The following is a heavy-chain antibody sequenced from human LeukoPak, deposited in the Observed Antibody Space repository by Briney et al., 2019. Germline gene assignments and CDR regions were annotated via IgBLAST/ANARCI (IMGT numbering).Heavy chain of an antibody. V-gene: IGHV1-18*04. Sequence: ASVKVSCKASGYTFTSYGISWVRQAPGQGLEWMGWISAYNGNTNYAQKLQGRVTMTTDTSTSTAYMELRSLRSDDTAVYYCARERMGLLPNKPFDYWGQGTLVTVPS. CDR2: ISAYNGNT. D-gene: IGHD2-15*01. J-gene: IGHJ4*02. CDR1: GYTFTSYG. CDR3: ARERMGLLPNKPFDY.